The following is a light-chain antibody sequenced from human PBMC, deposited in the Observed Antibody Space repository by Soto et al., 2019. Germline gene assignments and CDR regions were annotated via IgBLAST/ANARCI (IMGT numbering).Light chain of an antibody. CDR3: SSYAGSNNWV. CDR2: EVS. V-gene: IGLV2-8*01. CDR1: SSDVGDYNY. Sequence: QSALTQPPSASGSPGQSVTISCTGTSSDVGDYNYVSWYQQHPGKAPKLMIYEVSKRPSGVPDRFSGSKSGNTASLTVSGLQAEDEADYYCSSYAGSNNWVFGGGPKVTVL. J-gene: IGLJ3*02.